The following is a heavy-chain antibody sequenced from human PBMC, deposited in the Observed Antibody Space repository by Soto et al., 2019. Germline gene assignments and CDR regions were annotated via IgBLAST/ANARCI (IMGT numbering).Heavy chain of an antibody. CDR1: GFAVSSNY. D-gene: IGHD2-8*01. CDR2: IYSGGST. CDR3: ARTGLVYANTSLFDY. V-gene: IGHV3-66*01. J-gene: IGHJ4*02. Sequence: EVQLVESGGGLVQTGGSLRLSCAASGFAVSSNYMSWVRQAPGKGLEWVSVIYSGGSTYYADSVKGRFTISRDNSKNTLYLQMNSLRAEDTAVYYYARTGLVYANTSLFDYWGQGTLVTVSS.